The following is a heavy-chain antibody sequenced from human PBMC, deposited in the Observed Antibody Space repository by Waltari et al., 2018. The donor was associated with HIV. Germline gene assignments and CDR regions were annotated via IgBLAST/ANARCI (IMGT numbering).Heavy chain of an antibody. J-gene: IGHJ4*02. CDR1: GFTFGSYW. Sequence: EVQLGESGGVLVQAGGSLRLSCAASGFTFGSYWMHWVRQVPGKGLIWVSRINSDGSSTSYADSVKGRFTISRDNTKNTLYLQMNSLRAEDTAVYYCATSRTFDYWGQGTLVTVSS. V-gene: IGHV3-74*01. CDR3: ATSRTFDY. CDR2: INSDGSST.